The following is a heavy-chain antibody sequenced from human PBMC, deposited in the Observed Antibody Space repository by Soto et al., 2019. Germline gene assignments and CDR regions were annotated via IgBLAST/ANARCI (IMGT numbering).Heavy chain of an antibody. V-gene: IGHV3-74*01. CDR2: TNEDGSII. J-gene: IGHJ4*02. CDR1: GFTFSSYW. CDR3: TGVMGGGGGF. D-gene: IGHD3-16*01. Sequence: EVQLVESGGGLVLPGGSLRLSCAASGFTFSSYWMHWVRQAPGKGLVWVSRTNEDGSIINYADSVKGRFTISRDNTKNTLYWEMTSRSAEDRGVFSCTGVMGGGGGFWGQGTLVTVSS.